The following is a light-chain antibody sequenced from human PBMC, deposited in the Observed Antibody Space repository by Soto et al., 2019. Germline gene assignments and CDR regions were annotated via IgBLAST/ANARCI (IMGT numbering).Light chain of an antibody. CDR3: QQYYDWPIT. Sequence: EIVMTQSPATLSVSPGERATLSCRASQSFRGLLAWYQQKPGQAPRLLIYDASTRATGIPARFSGSGSGTEFTLTISSLQSEDFAVYYCQQYYDWPITFGQGTRLEIK. V-gene: IGKV3-15*01. J-gene: IGKJ5*01. CDR1: QSFRGL. CDR2: DAS.